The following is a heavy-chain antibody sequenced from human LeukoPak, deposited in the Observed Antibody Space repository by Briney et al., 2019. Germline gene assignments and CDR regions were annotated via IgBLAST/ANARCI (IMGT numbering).Heavy chain of an antibody. Sequence: ASVKVSCKASGYTFTGYYMHWVRQAPGQGLEWMGWINPNSGGTNYAQKFQGRVTMTRDTSISTAYMELSRLRSDDTAVYYCARDLYYGSGRGSDYWGQGTLVTVSS. D-gene: IGHD3-10*01. CDR1: GYTFTGYY. CDR2: INPNSGGT. CDR3: ARDLYYGSGRGSDY. J-gene: IGHJ4*02. V-gene: IGHV1-2*02.